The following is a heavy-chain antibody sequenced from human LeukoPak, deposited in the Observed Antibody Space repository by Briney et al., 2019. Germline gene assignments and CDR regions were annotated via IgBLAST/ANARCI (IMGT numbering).Heavy chain of an antibody. CDR1: GFTFSSYG. Sequence: GGSLRLSCAASGFTFSSYGLHWVRQAPGKGLEWVAFIRYDGSNKYYADSVKGRFTISRDNAKNALYLQMNSLRAEDTAVYYCARGPEIAAAGVYDYYYMDVWGKGTTVTVSS. J-gene: IGHJ6*03. D-gene: IGHD6-13*01. CDR2: IRYDGSNK. CDR3: ARGPEIAAAGVYDYYYMDV. V-gene: IGHV3-30*02.